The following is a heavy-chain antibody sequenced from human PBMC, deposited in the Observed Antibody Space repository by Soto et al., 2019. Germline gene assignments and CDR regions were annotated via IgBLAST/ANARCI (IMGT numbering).Heavy chain of an antibody. CDR1: GYTFTSYA. V-gene: IGHV1-3*01. J-gene: IGHJ5*02. CDR2: INAGNGNT. CDR3: GSGSYSRPNWFDP. D-gene: IGHD3-10*01. Sequence: GASVKVSCKASGYTFTSYAMHWVRQAPGQRLEWMGWINAGNGNTKYSQKFQGRVTITADESTSTAYMELSSLRSEDTAVYYYGSGSYSRPNWFDPWGQGTLVTVSS.